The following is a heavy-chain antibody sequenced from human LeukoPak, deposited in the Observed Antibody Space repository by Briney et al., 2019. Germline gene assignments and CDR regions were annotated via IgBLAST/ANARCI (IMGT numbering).Heavy chain of an antibody. CDR1: GFTISNAG. CDR3: TTGLSGS. Sequence: GGPLILSCAAAGFTISNAGVSVGQQAPGSVLEWVGRIKSNTDGGTTDYAAPVKGRFPISRDDSKNTLYLQMNSLKTEDTAVYYCTTGLSGSWGQGTLVTVSS. D-gene: IGHD5/OR15-5a*01. CDR2: IKSNTDGGTT. J-gene: IGHJ5*02. V-gene: IGHV3-15*01.